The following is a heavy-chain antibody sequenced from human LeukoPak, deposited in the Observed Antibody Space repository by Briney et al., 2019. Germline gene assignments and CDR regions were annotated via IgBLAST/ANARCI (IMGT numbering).Heavy chain of an antibody. D-gene: IGHD4-17*01. J-gene: IGHJ2*01. Sequence: AGGSLRLSCAASGFTFSDYYMSWIRQAPGKGLEWVSYISSSGSTIYYADSVKGRFTISRDNAKKSMYLQMNSLRAEDTAVYYCARDITVTTSPPNWYFDLWGRGTLVTVSS. CDR1: GFTFSDYY. V-gene: IGHV3-11*04. CDR3: ARDITVTTSPPNWYFDL. CDR2: ISSSGSTI.